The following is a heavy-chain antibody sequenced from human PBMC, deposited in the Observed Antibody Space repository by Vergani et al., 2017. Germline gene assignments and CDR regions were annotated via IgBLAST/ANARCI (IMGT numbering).Heavy chain of an antibody. J-gene: IGHJ3*02. CDR3: ARNPYCGGDCYSDAFDI. Sequence: QVQLQESGPGLVKPSETLSLTCAVSGYSINSDFYWGWIRQPPGKGLEWIATIYPSGNTYYNPSLNSRLTMSVDTSKNQFSLKLNSMTAADTAVYYCARNPYCGGDCYSDAFDIWGQGTMVTVSS. CDR2: IYPSGNT. D-gene: IGHD2-21*02. V-gene: IGHV4-38-2*01. CDR1: GYSINSDFY.